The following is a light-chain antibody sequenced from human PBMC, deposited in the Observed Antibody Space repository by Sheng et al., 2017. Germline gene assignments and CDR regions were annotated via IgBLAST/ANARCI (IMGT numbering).Light chain of an antibody. Sequence: EIVLTQSPATLSLSPGERATLSCRASQSVSRYLAWYQQKPGQAPRLLIYGASIRATDIPDRFSGSGSGTDFTLTIGRLEPEDFAVYFCQQYGSSSSFGGGTKVEIK. CDR3: QQYGSSSS. CDR2: GAS. J-gene: IGKJ4*01. V-gene: IGKV3-20*01. CDR1: QSVSRY.